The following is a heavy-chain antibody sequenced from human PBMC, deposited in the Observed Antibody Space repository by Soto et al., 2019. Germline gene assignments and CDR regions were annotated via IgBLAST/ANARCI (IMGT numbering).Heavy chain of an antibody. V-gene: IGHV3-23*01. D-gene: IGHD4-4*01. J-gene: IGHJ6*02. CDR3: AKRHYSNYYYYGMDV. CDR2: ISGSGGST. Sequence: LRLSCAASGFTFSSYAMSWVRQAPGKGLEWVSAISGSGGSTYYADSVKGRFTISRDNSKNTLYLQMNSLRAEDTAVYYCAKRHYSNYYYYGMDVWGQGTTVTVSS. CDR1: GFTFSSYA.